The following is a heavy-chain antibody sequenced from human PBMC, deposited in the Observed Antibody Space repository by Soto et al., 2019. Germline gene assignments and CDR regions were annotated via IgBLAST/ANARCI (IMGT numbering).Heavy chain of an antibody. V-gene: IGHV3-66*01. CDR1: GFTVSTNY. Sequence: EVQLVESGGGLVHPGGSLRLSCAVSGFTVSTNYMTWVRQAPGKGLEWVSVIYTDGSTHHTDSVQGRFTISRDNSKNSLYLQMDSLRPEDTAVYYCARAPWLITNSWGQGTLVTVSS. J-gene: IGHJ4*02. D-gene: IGHD5-12*01. CDR2: IYTDGST. CDR3: ARAPWLITNS.